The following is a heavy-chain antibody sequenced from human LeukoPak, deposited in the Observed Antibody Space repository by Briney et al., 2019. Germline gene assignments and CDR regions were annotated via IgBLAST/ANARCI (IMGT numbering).Heavy chain of an antibody. CDR2: INHSGST. D-gene: IGHD3-10*01. CDR3: ARGLRRSSRVAFDI. J-gene: IGHJ3*02. Sequence: PSETLSLTCAVYGGSFSGYYWSWIRQPPGKGLEWIGEINHSGSTNYNPSLKSRVTISVDTSKNQFSLKLSSVTAADTAVYYCARGLRRSSRVAFDIWGQGTMVTVSS. V-gene: IGHV4-34*01. CDR1: GGSFSGYY.